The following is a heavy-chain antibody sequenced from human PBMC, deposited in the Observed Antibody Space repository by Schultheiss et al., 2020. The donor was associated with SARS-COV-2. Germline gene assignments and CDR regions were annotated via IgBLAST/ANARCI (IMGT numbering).Heavy chain of an antibody. CDR1: GFIFRDYA. V-gene: IGHV3-23*01. J-gene: IGHJ5*02. CDR3: SRDRRYYGWFDP. D-gene: IGHD2/OR15-2a*01. CDR2: ISGSGGTK. Sequence: GESLKISCAASGFIFRDYAMSWVRQAPGKGLEWVSGISGSGGTKSYADSVKGRFSMSRDNSKNTLYLQMNSLRAEDTAVYYCSRDRRYYGWFDPWGQGTLVTVSS.